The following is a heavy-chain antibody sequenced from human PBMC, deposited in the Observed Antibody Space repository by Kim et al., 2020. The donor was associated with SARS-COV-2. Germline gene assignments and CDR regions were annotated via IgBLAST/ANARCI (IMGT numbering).Heavy chain of an antibody. J-gene: IGHJ6*02. D-gene: IGHD4-17*01. Sequence: GGSLRLSCVASGFTFSRYGMHWVRQAPGKGLQWVAVISYDGSNKYYSDSVKGRFTISRDNSKNTLYLQMNSLRAEDTAVYYCAKDGGVYGDYRSPYYYYYGVDVWGQGTTVTVSS. CDR1: GFTFSRYG. CDR3: AKDGGVYGDYRSPYYYYYGVDV. V-gene: IGHV3-30*18. CDR2: ISYDGSNK.